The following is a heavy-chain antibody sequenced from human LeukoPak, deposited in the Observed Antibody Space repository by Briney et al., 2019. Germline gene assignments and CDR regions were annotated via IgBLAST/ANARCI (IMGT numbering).Heavy chain of an antibody. Sequence: SETLSLTCTISRGSISTYYWSWIRQPPGKGLEWIGDISTGGSTNYNPSLKSRVTISVDTSKNQFSLNLSSVTAADTAVYYCARRRTTGTTGYFDYWGQGSLVTVSS. J-gene: IGHJ4*02. CDR1: RGSISTYY. CDR3: ARRRTTGTTGYFDY. D-gene: IGHD1-1*01. CDR2: ISTGGST. V-gene: IGHV4-4*09.